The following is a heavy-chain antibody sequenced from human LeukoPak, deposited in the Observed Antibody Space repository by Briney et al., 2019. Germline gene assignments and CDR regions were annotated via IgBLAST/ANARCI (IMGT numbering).Heavy chain of an antibody. J-gene: IGHJ4*02. D-gene: IGHD4-17*01. CDR3: ARAPFTVTNYFDY. CDR2: IHSSGGT. V-gene: IGHV4-61*02. Sequence: PSETLSLTCTVSGDSISSGRYFWSWIRQPAGKGLEWIGRIHSSGGTEYYPSLKRRVTISVDTAKNQFSLKLSSVTAADTAVYYCARAPFTVTNYFDYWGQGTLVTVSS. CDR1: GDSISSGRYF.